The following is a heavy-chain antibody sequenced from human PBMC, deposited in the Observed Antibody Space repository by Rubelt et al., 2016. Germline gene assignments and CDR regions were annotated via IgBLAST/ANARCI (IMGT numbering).Heavy chain of an antibody. Sequence: GGSLRLSCVASGFTFSSFNMNWVRQAPGKGLEWVSYISGSGGTQFYTDSVKGRFTISRDNAKNSLYLQMNSLRAGDTAVYYCARGCRRRGGILLGGSYWYFDLWGRGTLVTVSS. D-gene: IGHD3-16*01. V-gene: IGHV3-48*03. J-gene: IGHJ2*01. CDR1: GFTFSSFN. CDR2: ISGSGGTQ. CDR3: ARGCRRRGGILLGGSYWYFDL.